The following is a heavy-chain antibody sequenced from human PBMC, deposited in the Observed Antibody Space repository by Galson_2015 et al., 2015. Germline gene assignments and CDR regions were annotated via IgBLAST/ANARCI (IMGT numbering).Heavy chain of an antibody. CDR3: ARVGSATIFGVVISYGMDV. D-gene: IGHD3-3*01. V-gene: IGHV1-46*01. J-gene: IGHJ6*02. CDR2: INPSGGST. Sequence: SVKVSCKASGYTFTSYYMHWVRQAPGQGLEWMGIINPSGGSTSYAQKFQGRVTMTRDTSTSTVYMELSSLRSEDTAVYYCARVGSATIFGVVISYGMDVWGQGTTVTVSS. CDR1: GYTFTSYY.